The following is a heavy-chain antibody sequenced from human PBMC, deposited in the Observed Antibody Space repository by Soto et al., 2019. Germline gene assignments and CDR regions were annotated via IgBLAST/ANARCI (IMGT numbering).Heavy chain of an antibody. CDR2: ISYDGSNK. V-gene: IGHV3-30-3*01. CDR1: GFTFSSYA. CDR3: SRDLSGYSSSSLY. J-gene: IGHJ4*02. D-gene: IGHD6-6*01. Sequence: GGSLILSCAASGFTFSSYAMHWVRQAPGKGLEWVAVISYDGSNKYYADSVKGRFTISRDNSKNTLYLQMNSLRAEDTAVYYCSRDLSGYSSSSLYWGQGTLVTVSS.